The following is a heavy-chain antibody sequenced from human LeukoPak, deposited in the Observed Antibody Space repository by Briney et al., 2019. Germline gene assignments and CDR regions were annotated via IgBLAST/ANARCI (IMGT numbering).Heavy chain of an antibody. CDR2: ISPSGGST. CDR3: ANRPAVGRFDY. D-gene: IGHD6-13*01. V-gene: IGHV3-23*01. J-gene: IGHJ4*02. CDR1: GLTFSNSV. Sequence: PGGSLRLSCAASGLTFSNSVMSWVRQAPGEGLEWVSSISPSGGSTYADSVKGRFTISRDNSKNTLYLQMSSLTVEDTAVYYCANRPAVGRFDYWGQGTLVTVSS.